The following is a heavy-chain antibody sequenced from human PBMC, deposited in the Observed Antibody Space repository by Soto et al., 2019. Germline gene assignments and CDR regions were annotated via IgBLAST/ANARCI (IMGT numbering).Heavy chain of an antibody. D-gene: IGHD6-19*01. CDR2: IYYSGST. V-gene: IGHV4-39*01. CDR1: GGSISSGGYY. CDR3: ARLTPQWPYLAY. J-gene: IGHJ4*02. Sequence: SETLSLTCTVSGGSISSGGYYWSWIRQHPGKGLEWIGSIYYSGSTYYNPSLKSRVTVSVDTSKNQFSLNLSSVTAADTAVYFCARLTPQWPYLAYWGQGTLVTVSS.